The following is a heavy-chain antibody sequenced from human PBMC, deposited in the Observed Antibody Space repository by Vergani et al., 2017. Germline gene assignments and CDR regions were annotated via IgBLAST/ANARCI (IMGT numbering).Heavy chain of an antibody. J-gene: IGHJ5*02. CDR2: IYTSGST. V-gene: IGHV4-4*07. D-gene: IGHD6-13*01. Sequence: QVQLQESGPGLVKPSETLSLTCTVPGGSISSYYWSWIRQPAGKGLEWIGRIYTSGSTNYNPSLKSRVTMSVDTSKNQFSLKLSSVTAADTAVYYCARGDSTVPSYSSSWYGWFDPWGQGTLVTVSS. CDR3: ARGDSTVPSYSSSWYGWFDP. CDR1: GGSISSYY.